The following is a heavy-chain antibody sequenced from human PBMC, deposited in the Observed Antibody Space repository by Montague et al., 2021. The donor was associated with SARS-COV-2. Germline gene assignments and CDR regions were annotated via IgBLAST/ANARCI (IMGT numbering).Heavy chain of an antibody. V-gene: IGHV4-59*01. Sequence: SETLSLTCTVPGGFISSSYWNWIRQPPGKGLEWIGYIYYSGSTNYNPSLNSRVTISVDTSKNQFSLKLTSVTAAATAVYFCAGESDSSLSGNQCFDLWGRGTLVTVSS. D-gene: IGHD5-18*01. CDR3: AGESDSSLSGNQCFDL. CDR1: GGFISSSY. J-gene: IGHJ2*01. CDR2: IYYSGST.